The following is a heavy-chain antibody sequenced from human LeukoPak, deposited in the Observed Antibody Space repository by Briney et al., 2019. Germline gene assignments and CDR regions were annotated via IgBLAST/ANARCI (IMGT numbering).Heavy chain of an antibody. CDR1: GGSISSYW. D-gene: IGHD5-12*01. CDR3: ARDRSGYSEYYFNY. Sequence: SETLSLTRSVSGGSISSYWWSWIRQPAGKGLEWIGRIYPSGSTNYNPSLKSRVTITIDKSKNQFSLRLTSVTAADPAVYYCARDRSGYSEYYFNYWGQGTLVSVSS. V-gene: IGHV4-4*07. J-gene: IGHJ4*02. CDR2: IYPSGST.